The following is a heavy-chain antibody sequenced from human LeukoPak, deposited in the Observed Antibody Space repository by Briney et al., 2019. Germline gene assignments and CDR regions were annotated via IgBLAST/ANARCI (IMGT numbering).Heavy chain of an antibody. J-gene: IGHJ6*03. CDR1: GGSISSYY. CDR2: IYNSGST. Sequence: SETLSLTCTVSGGSISSYYWSWIRQPPGKGLEWIGYIYNSGSTSYNPSLKSRVTISLDTSQNQFSLKLSSVTAADTAVYYCARGRYYYDSSGYQHATPYYYYYMDVWGKGTTVTVSS. V-gene: IGHV4-59*08. D-gene: IGHD3-22*01. CDR3: ARGRYYYDSSGYQHATPYYYYYMDV.